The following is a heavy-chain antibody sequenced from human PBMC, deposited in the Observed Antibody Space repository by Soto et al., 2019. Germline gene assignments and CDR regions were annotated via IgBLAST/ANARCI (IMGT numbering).Heavy chain of an antibody. V-gene: IGHV4-30-4*01. D-gene: IGHD3-22*01. CDR2: IYYSGST. Sequence: PSETLYLTCTVSGGPISSGDYYWSWIRQPPGKGLEWIGYIYYSGSTYYKPSLKSRVTISVDTSKNQFSLKLSSVTAADTAVYYCASSYYYDSIGYLSYWGQGTLVNVSS. CDR1: GGPISSGDYY. CDR3: ASSYYYDSIGYLSY. J-gene: IGHJ4*02.